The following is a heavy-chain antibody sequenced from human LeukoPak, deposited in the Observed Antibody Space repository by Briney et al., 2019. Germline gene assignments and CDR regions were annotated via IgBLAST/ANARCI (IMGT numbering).Heavy chain of an antibody. CDR3: ARARRDGYNYFDY. J-gene: IGHJ4*02. CDR1: GGSISSYY. V-gene: IGHV4-59*01. CDR2: IYYSGTT. Sequence: PSETLSLTCTVSGGSISSYYWSWIRQPPGKGLEWIGYIYYSGTTNYNPSLKSRVTISLDTSKNQFSLKLTSVTAADTAVYYCARARRDGYNYFDYWGQGTLVTVSS. D-gene: IGHD5-24*01.